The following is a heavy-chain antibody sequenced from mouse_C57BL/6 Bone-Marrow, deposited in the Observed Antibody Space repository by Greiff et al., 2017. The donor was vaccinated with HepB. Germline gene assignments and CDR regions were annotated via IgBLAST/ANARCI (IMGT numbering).Heavy chain of an antibody. D-gene: IGHD1-1*01. CDR2: IYPRSGNT. J-gene: IGHJ3*01. CDR3: AREDYGSRFAY. Sequence: VQVVESGAELARPGASVKLSCKASGYTFTSYGISWVKQRTGQGLEWIGEIYPRSGNTYYNEKFKGKATLTADKSSSTAYMELRSLTSEDSAVYFCAREDYGSRFAYWGQGTLVTVSA. CDR1: GYTFTSYG. V-gene: IGHV1-81*01.